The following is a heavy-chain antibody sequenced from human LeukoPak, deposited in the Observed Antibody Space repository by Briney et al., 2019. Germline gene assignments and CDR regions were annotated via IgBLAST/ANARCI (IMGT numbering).Heavy chain of an antibody. D-gene: IGHD2-2*01. J-gene: IGHJ4*02. CDR2: ISGSGGST. CDR3: AKDLVTDIVVVPAAMQTYFDY. CDR1: GFTFSSYA. Sequence: GGSLRLSCAASGFTFSSYAMSWVRQAPGKGLEWVSAISGSGGSTYYADSVKGRFTISRDNSKNTLYLQMNSLRAEDTAVYYCAKDLVTDIVVVPAAMQTYFDYWGQGTLVTVPS. V-gene: IGHV3-23*01.